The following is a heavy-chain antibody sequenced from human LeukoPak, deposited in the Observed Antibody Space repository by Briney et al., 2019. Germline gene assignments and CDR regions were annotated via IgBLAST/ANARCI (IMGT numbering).Heavy chain of an antibody. CDR1: GFTFSSYW. V-gene: IGHV3-7*03. D-gene: IGHD6-19*01. J-gene: IGHJ4*02. CDR2: IKQDGSEK. CDR3: TTVQSIRSGWSRFDY. Sequence: GGSLRLSCAASGFTFSSYWMSWVRQAPGKGLEWVANIKQDGSEKYYVGSVKGRFTISRDNAKNSLYLQMNSLKTEDTAVYYCTTVQSIRSGWSRFDYWGQGTLVTVSS.